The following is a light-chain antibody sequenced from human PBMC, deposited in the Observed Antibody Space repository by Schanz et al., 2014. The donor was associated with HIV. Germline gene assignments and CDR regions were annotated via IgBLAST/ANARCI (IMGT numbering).Light chain of an antibody. J-gene: IGLJ2*01. CDR3: SSYAGSNSVI. V-gene: IGLV2-14*03. Sequence: QSALTQPASVSGSPGQSITISCTGTSSDVGGYNYVSWYQQHPGKAPKLMVYDVTDRPSGVSNRFSGSKSGNTASLTISGLRAEDEADYYCSSYAGSNSVIFGGGTKLTVL. CDR2: DVT. CDR1: SSDVGGYNY.